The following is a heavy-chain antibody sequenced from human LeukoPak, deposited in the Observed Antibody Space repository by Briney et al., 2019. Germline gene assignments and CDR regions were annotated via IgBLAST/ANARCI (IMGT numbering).Heavy chain of an antibody. V-gene: IGHV3-74*03. CDR1: GFTLSDHW. J-gene: IGHJ6*02. D-gene: IGHD5-12*01. CDR2: VESDASRT. CDR3: VKGGHKLDIQTTHYYYGLDV. Sequence: PGGSLRLYCVASGFTLSDHWMYWVRQGPSRGLAHVSRVESDASRTTYADSVKGRFTISRDDAKNTMYLQMNSLRVEDTAVYYCVKGGHKLDIQTTHYYYGLDVWGQGTTVAVS.